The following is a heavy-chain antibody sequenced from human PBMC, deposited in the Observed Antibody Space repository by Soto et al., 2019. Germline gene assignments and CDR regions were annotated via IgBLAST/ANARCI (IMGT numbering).Heavy chain of an antibody. CDR3: AKDPKCCTIGSHFLDNWFDP. V-gene: IGHV3-30*18. CDR1: GFTFSNYC. Sequence: GGSLRLACAASGFTFSNYCMHWVRQTPGKGLEWVAVISYDGSHEFYTDSVKGRFTISRDNSKNTLYLQMNSLKTEDTAMYYCAKDPKCCTIGSHFLDNWFDPWGQGTLVTVSS. D-gene: IGHD2-8*01. CDR2: ISYDGSHE. J-gene: IGHJ5*02.